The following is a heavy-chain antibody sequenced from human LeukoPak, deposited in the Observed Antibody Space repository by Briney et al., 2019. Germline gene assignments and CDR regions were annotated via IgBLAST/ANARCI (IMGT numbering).Heavy chain of an antibody. Sequence: SETLSLTCTVSGGSISGYYWTWIRQLPGKGLEWIGYIYNSGITNYNPSLKSRVTVSVDTSKNQFSLRLTSVTAADTAVYYCASAGYTSGLWYFDLWGRGTLVSVSS. CDR1: GGSISGYY. V-gene: IGHV4-59*08. CDR3: ASAGYTSGLWYFDL. J-gene: IGHJ2*01. D-gene: IGHD6-19*01. CDR2: IYNSGIT.